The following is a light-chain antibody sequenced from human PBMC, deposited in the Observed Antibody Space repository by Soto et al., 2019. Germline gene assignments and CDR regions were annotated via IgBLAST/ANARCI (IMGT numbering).Light chain of an antibody. CDR3: QQSYTTPT. J-gene: IGKJ1*01. CDR2: EAS. CDR1: QSVIIY. V-gene: IGKV1-39*01. Sequence: DIQLTQSPSSLSASVGDRVTIACRASQSVIIYLNWYQHKPGKAPNLLIYEASNLQSGVPSRFSGSGSGTDFTLTISTLQPEDFATYYCQQSYTTPTFGQGTKVE.